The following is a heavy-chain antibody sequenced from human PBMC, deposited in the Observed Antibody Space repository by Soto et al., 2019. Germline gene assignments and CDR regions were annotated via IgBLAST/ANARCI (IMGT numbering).Heavy chain of an antibody. CDR3: ARVGLELLSGAFDI. J-gene: IGHJ3*02. Sequence: GGSLRLSCAASGFTFSSYSMNWVRQAPGKGLEWVSSISSSSSYIYYADSVKGRFTISRDNAKNSLYLQMNSPRAEDTAVYYCARVGLELLSGAFDIWGQGTMVTVSS. CDR1: GFTFSSYS. V-gene: IGHV3-21*01. D-gene: IGHD1-7*01. CDR2: ISSSSSYI.